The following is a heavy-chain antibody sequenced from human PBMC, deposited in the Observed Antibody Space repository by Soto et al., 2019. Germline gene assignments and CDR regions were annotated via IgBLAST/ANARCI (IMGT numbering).Heavy chain of an antibody. Sequence: SETLSLTCAVYGGSFSGYYWSWIRQPPGKGLEWIGEINHSGSTNYNPSLKSRVTISVDTSKNQFSLKLSSVTAADTAVYYCARARSYGSGSYTAFDIWGQGTMVTVSS. V-gene: IGHV4-34*01. CDR3: ARARSYGSGSYTAFDI. CDR1: GGSFSGYY. CDR2: INHSGST. D-gene: IGHD3-10*01. J-gene: IGHJ3*02.